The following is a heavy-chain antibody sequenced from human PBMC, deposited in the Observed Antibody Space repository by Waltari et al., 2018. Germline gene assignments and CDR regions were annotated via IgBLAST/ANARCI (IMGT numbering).Heavy chain of an antibody. J-gene: IGHJ5*02. CDR1: GFSFGEYS. Sequence: VRLVESGGGRVEPGESLRRSWVGPGFSFGEYSMNWVRQAQGKGVEWVSSLNNGGDYKGNADSVEGRFTISRDNDKNTLYLQMNDLGVDDTAIYYCARGKAFDPWGQGTRVNVSS. CDR3: ARGKAFDP. V-gene: IGHV3-21*06. CDR2: LNNGGDYK.